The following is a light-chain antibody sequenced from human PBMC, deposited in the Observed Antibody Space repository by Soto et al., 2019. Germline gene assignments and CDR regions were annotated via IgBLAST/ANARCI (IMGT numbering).Light chain of an antibody. V-gene: IGKV3D-20*02. CDR3: QQRRNWLLS. Sequence: EIVLTQSPATLSLSPGERATLSCRASQSVTGTNLAWYQQRAGQAPRLLIYDAVRRATGIPDRFSGSGSGTDFTLTISSLETEDFAVYYCQQRRNWLLSFGGGTKGDIK. J-gene: IGKJ4*01. CDR2: DAV. CDR1: QSVTGTN.